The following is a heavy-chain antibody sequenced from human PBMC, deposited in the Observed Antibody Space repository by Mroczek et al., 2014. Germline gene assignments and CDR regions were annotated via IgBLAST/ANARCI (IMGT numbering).Heavy chain of an antibody. CDR3: ARETGXYTHTNFDY. Sequence: QVQLVQSGGGVVQPGRSLRLSCAASGFTFSSYAMHWVRQAPGKGLEWVAVISYDGSNKYYADSVKGRFTISRDNSKNTLYLQMNSLRAEDTAVYYCARETGXYTHTNFDYWGQGTLVHRLL. CDR2: ISYDGSNK. D-gene: IGHD2-2*02. J-gene: IGHJ4*02. V-gene: IGHV3-30-3*01. CDR1: GFTFSSYA.